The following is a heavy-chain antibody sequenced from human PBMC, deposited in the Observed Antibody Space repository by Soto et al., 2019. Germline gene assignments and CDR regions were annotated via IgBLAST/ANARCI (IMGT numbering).Heavy chain of an antibody. CDR3: AHRHASYYAMDV. CDR1: GFSLSTSGVG. J-gene: IGHJ6*02. CDR2: IYGNDDK. Sequence: ESGPTLVNPTQTLTLTCTFSGFSLSTSGVGVGWIRQPPGKALEWLALIYGNDDKHYSPSLKSRLTITKDTSKSQVVFTLTNMDPVDTATYYCAHRHASYYAMDVWGQGTTVTVSS. D-gene: IGHD2-2*01. V-gene: IGHV2-5*01.